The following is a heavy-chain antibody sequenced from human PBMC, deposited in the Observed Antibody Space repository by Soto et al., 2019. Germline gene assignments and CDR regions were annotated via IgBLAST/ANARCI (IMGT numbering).Heavy chain of an antibody. CDR2: ISAYNGNT. J-gene: IGHJ5*02. D-gene: IGHD6-13*01. CDR1: GYTFTSYG. Sequence: GASVKVSCKASGYTFTSYGISWVRQAPGQGLEWMGWISAYNGNTNYAQKLQGRVTMTTDTSTSTAYMELRSLRSDDTAVYYCARMRRQQLVNWFDPWGQGTLVTVSS. V-gene: IGHV1-18*01. CDR3: ARMRRQQLVNWFDP.